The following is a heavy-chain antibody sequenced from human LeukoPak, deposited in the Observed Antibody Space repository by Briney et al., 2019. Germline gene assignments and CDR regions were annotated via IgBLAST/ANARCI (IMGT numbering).Heavy chain of an antibody. CDR3: ASKVTTGY. Sequence: GGSLRLSCVVSGFTVNSNYMSWVRQAPGKGLEWVSVIYSGGTTNYADSVKGRFIVYRDNSKNTLYLQMNSLRVEDTAVYYCASKVTTGYCGQGTLVTVSS. D-gene: IGHD4-17*01. V-gene: IGHV3-66*01. J-gene: IGHJ4*02. CDR1: GFTVNSNY. CDR2: IYSGGTT.